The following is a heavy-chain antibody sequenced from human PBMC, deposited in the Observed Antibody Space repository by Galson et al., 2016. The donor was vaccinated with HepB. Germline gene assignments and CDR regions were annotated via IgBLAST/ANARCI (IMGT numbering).Heavy chain of an antibody. CDR3: SRGTLGTTATMAFDY. CDR2: IYQTGTA. CDR1: GDSISSNYW. D-gene: IGHD1-26*01. J-gene: IGHJ4*02. Sequence: SETLSLTCAVSGDSISSNYWRSWVRQSPEKGLEWIGEIYQTGTANYNPSFTSRATLSIDKSKNQISLSLGSVTAADTAVYYCSRGTLGTTATMAFDYWGQGTLVSVSS. V-gene: IGHV4/OR15-8*02.